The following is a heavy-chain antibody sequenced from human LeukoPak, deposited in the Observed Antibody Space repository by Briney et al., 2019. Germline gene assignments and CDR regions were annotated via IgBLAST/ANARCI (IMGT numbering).Heavy chain of an antibody. CDR3: TRDPNALDY. CDR2: ISGNGINT. CDR1: EFTFSSYV. V-gene: IGHV3-23*01. J-gene: IGHJ4*02. Sequence: GGSLRLSCVASEFTFSSYVMSWVRQAPGKGLEWVSSISGNGINTYYADSVKGRFTISRDNAKNSLYLQMDSLRDEDTAVYYCTRDPNALDYWGQGTLVTVSS.